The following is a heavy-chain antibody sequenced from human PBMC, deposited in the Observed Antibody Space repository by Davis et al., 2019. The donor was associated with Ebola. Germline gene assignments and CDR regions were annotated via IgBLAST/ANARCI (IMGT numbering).Heavy chain of an antibody. D-gene: IGHD5-18*01. J-gene: IGHJ5*02. CDR3: ARVNTAMVNLRLLVGWFDP. Sequence: AASVKVSCKASGYTFTSYYMHWVRQAPGQGLEWMGIINPSGGSTSYAQKFQGRVTMTRDTSTSTVYMELSSLRSEDTAVYYCARVNTAMVNLRLLVGWFDPWGQGTLVTVSS. V-gene: IGHV1-46*01. CDR1: GYTFTSYY. CDR2: INPSGGST.